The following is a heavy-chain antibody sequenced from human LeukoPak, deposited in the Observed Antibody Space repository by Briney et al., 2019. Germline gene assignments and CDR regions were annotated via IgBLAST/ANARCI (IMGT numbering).Heavy chain of an antibody. D-gene: IGHD2-2*01. J-gene: IGHJ6*02. Sequence: SETLSLTCAVSGGSISSSNWWSWVRQPPGKGLEWIGEIYHSGSTNYNPSLKSRVTISVDKSKNQFSLKLSSVTAADTAVYYCARGVGCSSTSCPYYYYGVDVWGQGTTVTVSS. V-gene: IGHV4-4*02. CDR3: ARGVGCSSTSCPYYYYGVDV. CDR1: GGSISSSNW. CDR2: IYHSGST.